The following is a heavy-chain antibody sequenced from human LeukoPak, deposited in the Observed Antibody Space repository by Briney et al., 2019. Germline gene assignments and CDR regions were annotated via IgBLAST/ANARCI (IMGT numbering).Heavy chain of an antibody. V-gene: IGHV4-59*01. Sequence: PSETLSLTCTVSGGSISSYYWSWIRQPPGKGLEWIGYIYYSGSTNYNPSLKSRLTISVDTSKNQLSLKLSSVTAADTAVYYCAREYGDYVGHDAFDIWGQGTMVTVSS. CDR1: GGSISSYY. D-gene: IGHD4-17*01. CDR3: AREYGDYVGHDAFDI. CDR2: IYYSGST. J-gene: IGHJ3*02.